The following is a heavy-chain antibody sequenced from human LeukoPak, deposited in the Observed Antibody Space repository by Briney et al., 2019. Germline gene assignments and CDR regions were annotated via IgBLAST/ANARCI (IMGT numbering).Heavy chain of an antibody. CDR2: IKHDGSEK. J-gene: IGHJ4*02. V-gene: IGHV3-7*01. CDR3: ARDRGWRTSGYYLYYFEY. CDR1: GFIFTNYF. D-gene: IGHD3-3*01. Sequence: GGSLRLSCAASGFIFTNYFMSWVCQAPGKGLEWVASIKHDGSEKYYVDSVRGRFTISRDNTMNSLYLQMSSLRAEDTAVYYCARDRGWRTSGYYLYYFEYWGQGTLVTYSS.